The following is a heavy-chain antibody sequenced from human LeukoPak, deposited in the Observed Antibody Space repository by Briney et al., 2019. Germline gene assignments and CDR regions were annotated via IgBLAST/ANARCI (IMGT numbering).Heavy chain of an antibody. CDR2: ISSSGSTK. Sequence: GGSLRLSCAASGFRFSDYYMIWIRQAPGKGLEWVSYISSSGSTKYYADSVKGRFTISRDNSKNTLYLQMNSLRAEDTAVYYCAKDSGGDLNAFDIWGQGTMVTVSS. CDR3: AKDSGGDLNAFDI. CDR1: GFRFSDYY. V-gene: IGHV3-11*01. J-gene: IGHJ3*02. D-gene: IGHD2-21*02.